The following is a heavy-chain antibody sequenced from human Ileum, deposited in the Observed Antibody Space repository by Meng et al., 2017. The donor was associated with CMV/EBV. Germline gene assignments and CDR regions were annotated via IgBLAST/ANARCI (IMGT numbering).Heavy chain of an antibody. Sequence: QLQLQESGPGLVKPSETLSLTCTVSGGSVSTYTYFCGWIRQPPGKGLEWIGTALYSGNTYYNPSLKSRVAVSLDTSNNHFSLTLNSVTAADTAVYYCARDRESSSSAGDAFDIWGQGRLVTVAS. CDR2: ALYSGNT. D-gene: IGHD2-2*01. V-gene: IGHV4-39*02. CDR3: ARDRESSSSAGDAFDI. CDR1: GGSVSTYTYF. J-gene: IGHJ3*02.